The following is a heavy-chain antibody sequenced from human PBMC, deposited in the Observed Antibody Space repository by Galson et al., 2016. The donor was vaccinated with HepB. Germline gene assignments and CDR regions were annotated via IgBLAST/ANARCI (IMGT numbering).Heavy chain of an antibody. CDR2: IYPGDSDT. V-gene: IGHV5-51*03. CDR1: GYRFTNIW. Sequence: QSGAEVKKPGETLKIACRDSGYRFTNIWIGLVRQVPGMGLEWMGIIYPGDSDTRYSPSFQGQVTISFDKSINTGYLQWRSLKTSDTAIYYCVRRERSYNFGADFWGQGTLVTVSS. D-gene: IGHD1-1*01. J-gene: IGHJ4*02. CDR3: VRRERSYNFGADF.